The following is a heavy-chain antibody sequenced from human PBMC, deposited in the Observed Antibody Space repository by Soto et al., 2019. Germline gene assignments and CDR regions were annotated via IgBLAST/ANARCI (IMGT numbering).Heavy chain of an antibody. CDR1: GFTFSNAC. CDR3: TTGTYYYDSSGSLLPPFDP. V-gene: IGHV3-15*07. Sequence: TGGSLRLSCAASGFTFSNACMNWVRQAPGKGLEWVGRIKSKTDGGTTDYAAPVKGRFTISRDDSKNTLYLQMNSLKTEDTAVYYCTTGTYYYDSSGSLLPPFDPWGQGTLVTVSS. D-gene: IGHD3-22*01. CDR2: IKSKTDGGTT. J-gene: IGHJ5*02.